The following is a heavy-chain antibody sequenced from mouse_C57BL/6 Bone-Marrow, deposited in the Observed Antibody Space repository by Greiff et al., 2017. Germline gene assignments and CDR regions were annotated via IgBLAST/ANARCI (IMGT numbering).Heavy chain of an antibody. CDR1: GFTFSSYG. D-gene: IGHD2-3*01. CDR3: ASRGMVTTLYYYAMDY. V-gene: IGHV5-6*01. J-gene: IGHJ4*01. Sequence: EVQVVESGGDLVKPGGSLKLSCAASGFTFSSYGMSWVRQTPDKRLEWVATISSGGGYTYYPDSVKGRFTISRDKAENTLYLQMSSLTSEDTAVYCLASRGMVTTLYYYAMDYWGQGTSVTVSA. CDR2: ISSGGGYT.